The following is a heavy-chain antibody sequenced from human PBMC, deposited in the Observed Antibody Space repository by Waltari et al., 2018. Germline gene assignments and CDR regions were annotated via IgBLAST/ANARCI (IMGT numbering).Heavy chain of an antibody. Sequence: QVQLQQWGAGLLKPSETLSLPCAVYGGSFSGYYWSWIRQPPGKGLEWIGEINQSGNTNYTPSLKSRVTISVDTSKNQFSLKPSSVTAADTAVYYCAREATTVTTLDYWGQGTLVTVSS. J-gene: IGHJ4*02. CDR1: GGSFSGYY. V-gene: IGHV4-34*01. D-gene: IGHD4-17*01. CDR3: AREATTVTTLDY. CDR2: INQSGNT.